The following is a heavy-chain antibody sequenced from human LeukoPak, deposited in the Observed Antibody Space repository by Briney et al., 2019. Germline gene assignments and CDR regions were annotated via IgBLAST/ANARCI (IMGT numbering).Heavy chain of an antibody. CDR1: GGSISSSSYY. Sequence: PSETLSLTCTVSGGSISSSSYYWGWIRQPPGKGLEWIGSIYYSGSTYYNPSLKSRVTISVDTSKNQLSLKLSSMTAADTAVYYCARAPPRDSGSQFDPWGQGTLVTVSS. D-gene: IGHD1-26*01. CDR2: IYYSGST. V-gene: IGHV4-39*07. CDR3: ARAPPRDSGSQFDP. J-gene: IGHJ5*02.